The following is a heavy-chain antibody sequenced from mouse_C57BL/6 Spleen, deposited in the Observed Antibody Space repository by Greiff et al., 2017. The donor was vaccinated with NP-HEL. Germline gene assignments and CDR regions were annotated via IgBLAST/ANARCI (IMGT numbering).Heavy chain of an antibody. CDR2: IYPGDGDT. D-gene: IGHD2-4*01. CDR3: AGGLRHPMDY. Sequence: QVQLKESGPELVKPGASVKISCKASGYAFSSSWMNWVKQRPGKGLEWIGRIYPGDGDTNYNGKFKGKATLTADKSSSTAYMQLSSLTSEDSAVYFCAGGLRHPMDYWGQGTSVTVSS. CDR1: GYAFSSSW. V-gene: IGHV1-82*01. J-gene: IGHJ4*01.